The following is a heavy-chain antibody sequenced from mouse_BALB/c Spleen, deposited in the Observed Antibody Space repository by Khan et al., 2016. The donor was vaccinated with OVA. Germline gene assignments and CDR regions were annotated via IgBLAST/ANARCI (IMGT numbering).Heavy chain of an antibody. V-gene: IGHV5-9-3*01. CDR3: ARHNYGPFAY. J-gene: IGHJ3*01. Sequence: EVELVESGGGLVKPGGPLKLSCTPSGFTFSSFAVSWVRQTPEKRLEWVATISSGGDYTYYPDNLKGRFTISRDNAKSTLYLQMRRLRPEDTAICYCARHNYGPFAYWGQGTLVTVSA. D-gene: IGHD1-1*01. CDR1: GFTFSSFA. CDR2: ISSGGDYT.